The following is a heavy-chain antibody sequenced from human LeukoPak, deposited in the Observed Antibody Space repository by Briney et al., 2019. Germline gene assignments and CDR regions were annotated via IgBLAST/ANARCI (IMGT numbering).Heavy chain of an antibody. V-gene: IGHV1-24*01. CDR1: GYTLTELS. CDR2: FDPEDGET. D-gene: IGHD2-15*01. CDR3: ATVNSHYCSGGSCYGY. J-gene: IGHJ4*02. Sequence: ASVKVSCKVSGYTLTELSMHWVRQAPGKGLEWMGGFDPEDGETIYAQKFQGRVTMTEDTSTDTAYMELSSLRSEDTAVYYCATVNSHYCSGGSCYGYWGQGTLVTVSS.